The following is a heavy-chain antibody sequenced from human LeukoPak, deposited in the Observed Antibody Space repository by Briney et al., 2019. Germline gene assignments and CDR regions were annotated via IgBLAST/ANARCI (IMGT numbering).Heavy chain of an antibody. V-gene: IGHV3-30-3*01. CDR1: GFTFSSYA. CDR3: AKDMRMSVGDMAQYFQH. J-gene: IGHJ1*01. D-gene: IGHD2-21*01. CDR2: ISYDGSNK. Sequence: GGSLRLSCAASGFTFSSYAMHWVRQAPGKGLEWVAVISYDGSNKYYADSVKGRFTISRDNAKNSLYLQMNSLRAEDTALYYCAKDMRMSVGDMAQYFQHWGQGTLVTVSS.